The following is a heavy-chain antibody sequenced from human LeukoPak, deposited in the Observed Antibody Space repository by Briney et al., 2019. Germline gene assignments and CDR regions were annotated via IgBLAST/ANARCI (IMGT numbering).Heavy chain of an antibody. V-gene: IGHV3-7*01. Sequence: GGSLRLSCAASGFTFSSYWMSWVRQAPGKGVEWVANIKQDGSEKYYVDSVRGRFTISRENAKNSLCLQMNSLRAEDTAVYYCARVGGWLQPVFDYWGQGTLVTVSS. CDR2: IKQDGSEK. D-gene: IGHD5-24*01. J-gene: IGHJ4*02. CDR1: GFTFSSYW. CDR3: ARVGGWLQPVFDY.